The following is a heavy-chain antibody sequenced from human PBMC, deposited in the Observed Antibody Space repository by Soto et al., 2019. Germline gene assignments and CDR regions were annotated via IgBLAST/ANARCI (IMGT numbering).Heavy chain of an antibody. Sequence: SETLSLTCAVYGGSFSGYYWSWIRQPPGKGLEWIGEINHSGSTNYNPSLKSRVTISVDTSKNQFSLKLSSVTAADTAVYYCARGAGSSSWYGDYWGQGTLVTVSS. CDR1: GGSFSGYY. V-gene: IGHV4-34*01. CDR2: INHSGST. D-gene: IGHD6-13*01. J-gene: IGHJ4*02. CDR3: ARGAGSSSWYGDY.